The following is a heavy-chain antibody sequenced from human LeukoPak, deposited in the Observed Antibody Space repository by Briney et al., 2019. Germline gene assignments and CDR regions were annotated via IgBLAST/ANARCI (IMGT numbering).Heavy chain of an antibody. D-gene: IGHD5-18*01. J-gene: IGHJ4*02. Sequence: SETLSHTCTVSGDSIISSRYYWGWLRQPPGRGLEWIGSIYYTGSTYYNPSLKSRVTISGDTSKNQFSLRLSSVTAADTAVYSCARHKDAAMVTTFDFWGQGTLVTVSS. V-gene: IGHV4-39*01. CDR2: IYYTGST. CDR1: GDSIISSRYY. CDR3: ARHKDAAMVTTFDF.